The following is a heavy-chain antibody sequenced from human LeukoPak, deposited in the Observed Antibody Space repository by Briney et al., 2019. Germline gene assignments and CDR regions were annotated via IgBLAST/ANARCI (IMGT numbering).Heavy chain of an antibody. V-gene: IGHV3-53*01. CDR1: GFTVSSNY. CDR2: IYSGGTT. Sequence: PGGSLRLSCAASGFTVSSNYMNWVRQAPGKGLEWVSVIYSGGTTFYADSVKGRFTISRDNSKNTVYLQMSSLRVDDTAVYYCAKAASSSWPSYYYGMDVWGQGTTVTVSS. D-gene: IGHD6-13*01. J-gene: IGHJ6*02. CDR3: AKAASSSWPSYYYGMDV.